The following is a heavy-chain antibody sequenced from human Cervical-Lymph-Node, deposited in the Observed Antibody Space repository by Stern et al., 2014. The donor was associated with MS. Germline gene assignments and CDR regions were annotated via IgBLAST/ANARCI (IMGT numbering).Heavy chain of an antibody. V-gene: IGHV4-34*01. J-gene: IGHJ4*02. CDR2: INHSGDT. Sequence: QVQLQQWGAGLLKPSETLSLTCGVSGGSFSDYYWSWIRQAPGKGLEWIGEINHSGDTNYNPSLKSLFSLSVDTSKNQFYLKLISVTAADTSVYYCARGPQHSSWYFPFDYWGQGTLVTVSS. CDR3: ARGPQHSSWYFPFDY. CDR1: GGSFSDYY. D-gene: IGHD6-13*01.